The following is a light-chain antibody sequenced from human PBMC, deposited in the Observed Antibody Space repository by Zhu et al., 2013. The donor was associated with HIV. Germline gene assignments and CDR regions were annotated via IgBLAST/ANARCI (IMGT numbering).Light chain of an antibody. CDR3: HQYGSSPRT. V-gene: IGKV3-20*01. J-gene: IGKJ4*02. Sequence: EIVLTQSPGTLSLSPGERATLSCRASQSVSSSYLAWYQHKLGQAPRLLIYDASSRATNTPDRFSGSGSGTDFTLTIRRLEPEDFAVYYCHQYGSSPRTFGRGTKVEIK. CDR1: QSVSSSY. CDR2: DAS.